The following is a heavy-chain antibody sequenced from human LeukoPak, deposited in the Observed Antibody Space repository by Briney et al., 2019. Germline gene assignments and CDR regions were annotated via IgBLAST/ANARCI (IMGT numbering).Heavy chain of an antibody. Sequence: SETLSLTCTVSGGSISSGDYYWSWIRQPPGKGLEWIGYIYYSGSTNYNPSLKSRVTISVDTSKNQFSLKLSSVTAADTAVYYCARETSDFWSGYYFGHFDYWGQGTLVTVSS. CDR1: GGSISSGDYY. D-gene: IGHD3-3*01. J-gene: IGHJ4*02. CDR2: IYYSGST. CDR3: ARETSDFWSGYYFGHFDY. V-gene: IGHV4-61*08.